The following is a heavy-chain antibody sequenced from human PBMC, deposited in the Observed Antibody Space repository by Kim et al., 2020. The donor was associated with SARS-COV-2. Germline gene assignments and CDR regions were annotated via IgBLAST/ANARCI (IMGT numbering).Heavy chain of an antibody. J-gene: IGHJ4*02. CDR3: AKDRGMIAFGGYFEY. Sequence: GGSLRLSCAASGFTFSSYAMSWVRQAPGKGLEWVSGISGSGGSTYYADSVKGRFTISRDTPKNTLYLQMNSLRAEDTAVYFCAKDRGMIAFGGYFEYWGQGTLATVSS. CDR1: GFTFSSYA. CDR2: ISGSGGST. D-gene: IGHD3-16*01. V-gene: IGHV3-23*01.